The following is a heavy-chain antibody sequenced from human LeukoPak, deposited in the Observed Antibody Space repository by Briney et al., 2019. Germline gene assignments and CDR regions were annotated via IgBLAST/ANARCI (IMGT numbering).Heavy chain of an antibody. CDR2: LYCSGST. CDR3: ARLWSSCDAFDI. Sequence: KPAETLSLTCTVSGGSISGSSYYWGRIPQPPGKGLEWSGSLYCSGSTYYNPSLNSRATLSVDTTKNQFSLKQSSGTAADTLVDYCARLWSSCDAFDIWGQGTMVTVSS. CDR1: GGSISGSSYY. J-gene: IGHJ3*02. V-gene: IGHV4-39*01. D-gene: IGHD2-8*02.